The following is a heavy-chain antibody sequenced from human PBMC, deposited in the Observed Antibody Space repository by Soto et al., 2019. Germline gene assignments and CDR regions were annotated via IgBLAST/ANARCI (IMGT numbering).Heavy chain of an antibody. D-gene: IGHD6-13*01. CDR1: GYTFTSYG. CDR3: GSDRAAAAPFFHS. J-gene: IGHJ5*01. Sequence: ASVKVSCKASGYTFTSYGISWVRQAPGQGLEWMGWSRAYNGNTNYAQKLQGRVTMTTETSTSAAYMELRSMRSDDTAVYYCGSDRAAAAPFFHSWCQGNLVPV. V-gene: IGHV1-18*01. CDR2: SRAYNGNT.